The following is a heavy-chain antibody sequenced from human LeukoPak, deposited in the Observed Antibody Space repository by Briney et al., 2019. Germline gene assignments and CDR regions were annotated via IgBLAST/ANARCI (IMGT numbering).Heavy chain of an antibody. CDR3: ARRCSGGNCYAMDV. J-gene: IGHJ6*02. CDR1: GFTFTKYW. D-gene: IGHD2-15*01. CDR2: ISTTSVTI. V-gene: IGHV3-48*04. Sequence: GGSLRLSCAASGFTFTKYWMTWVRQAPGKGLEWISYISTTSVTIYYADSVKGRFTISRDNANNSLSLQMSSLRAEDTAVYYCARRCSGGNCYAMDVRGQGTTVTVSS.